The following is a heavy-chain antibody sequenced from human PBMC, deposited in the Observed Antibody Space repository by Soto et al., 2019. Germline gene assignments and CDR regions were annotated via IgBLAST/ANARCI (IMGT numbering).Heavy chain of an antibody. Sequence: QVQLVESGGGVVQPGSSLRLSCAASGFTFSRYGIHWVRQSPGKGLEWVSFISYDGGKTDYVDSVRGRFTISRDNSNNILYLQMRSLRAEDTAVYFCAREVRANLNDFGDYEWFDPWGQVTLVTVSS. CDR3: AREVRANLNDFGDYEWFDP. CDR2: ISYDGGKT. D-gene: IGHD4-17*01. CDR1: GFTFSRYG. V-gene: IGHV3-30*03. J-gene: IGHJ5*02.